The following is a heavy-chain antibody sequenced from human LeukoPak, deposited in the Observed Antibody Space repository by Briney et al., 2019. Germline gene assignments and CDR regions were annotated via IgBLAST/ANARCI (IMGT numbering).Heavy chain of an antibody. CDR2: ISSSSSYI. J-gene: IGHJ4*02. Sequence: GGSLRLSCAASGFTFSSYSMNWVRQAPGKGLEWVSSISSSSSYIYYADSVKGRFTISRDNAKNSLYLQMNSLRAEDMALYYCAKDESGYYGSGSYLGYWGQGTLVTVSS. D-gene: IGHD3-10*01. V-gene: IGHV3-21*04. CDR3: AKDESGYYGSGSYLGY. CDR1: GFTFSSYS.